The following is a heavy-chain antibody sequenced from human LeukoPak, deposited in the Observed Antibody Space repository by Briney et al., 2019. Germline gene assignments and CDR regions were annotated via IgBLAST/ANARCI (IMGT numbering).Heavy chain of an antibody. V-gene: IGHV4-59*01. CDR3: ARRFLGVEFDY. J-gene: IGHJ4*02. D-gene: IGHD3-3*01. Sequence: SETLSLTCTVSGASTGSYYWGWIRQPPVKGLEWIGTITNSGSTNFNPSLKSRVTMSLDTSNNQFSLKLSFVTAADTALYYCARRFLGVEFDYWGQGMLVTVSS. CDR1: GASTGSYY. CDR2: ITNSGST.